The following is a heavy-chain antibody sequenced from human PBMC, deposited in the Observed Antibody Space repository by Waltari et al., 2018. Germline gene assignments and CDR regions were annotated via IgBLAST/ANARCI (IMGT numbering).Heavy chain of an antibody. J-gene: IGHJ6*02. CDR2: IIPIFGTA. CDR3: ARVHNWDHKHDTQDYYYYYGMDV. Sequence: QVQLVQSGAEVKKPGSSVKVSCKASGGTFRSYDISWVRQAPGQGLEWMGVIIPIFGTANTAQKFQGRVTITTDESTSTAYMELSSLRSEDTAVYYCARVHNWDHKHDTQDYYYYYGMDVWGQGTTVTVSS. CDR1: GGTFRSYD. V-gene: IGHV1-69*05. D-gene: IGHD1-20*01.